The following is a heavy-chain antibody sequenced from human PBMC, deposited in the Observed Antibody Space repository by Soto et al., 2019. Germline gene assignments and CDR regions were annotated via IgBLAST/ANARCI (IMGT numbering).Heavy chain of an antibody. D-gene: IGHD4-17*01. CDR2: IYSGGTT. J-gene: IGHJ3*01. CDR3: WGGTTAGDFVAAVDV. CDR1: GFSVSINY. V-gene: IGHV3-66*01. Sequence: ELQLVESGGGLVQPGGSLRLSCAASGFSVSINYVNWVRQAPGKGLEWVSVIYSGGTTHYADSVKGRFTISCDTSKNTLELQMSSRRVAEAAVYYCWGGTTAGDFVAAVDVWGQGTMVTVSS.